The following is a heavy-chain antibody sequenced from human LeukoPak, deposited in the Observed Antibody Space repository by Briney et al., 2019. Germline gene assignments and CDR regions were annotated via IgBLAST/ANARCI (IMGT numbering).Heavy chain of an antibody. V-gene: IGHV1-69*05. CDR3: ARGGDIVATINPFDY. CDR1: GYTFTGYY. Sequence: ASVKVSCKASGYTFTGYYMHWVRQAPGQGLEWMGGIIPIFGTANYAQKFQGRVTITTDESTSTAYMELSSLRSEDTAVYYCARGGDIVATINPFDYWGQGTLVTVSS. D-gene: IGHD5-12*01. CDR2: IIPIFGTA. J-gene: IGHJ4*02.